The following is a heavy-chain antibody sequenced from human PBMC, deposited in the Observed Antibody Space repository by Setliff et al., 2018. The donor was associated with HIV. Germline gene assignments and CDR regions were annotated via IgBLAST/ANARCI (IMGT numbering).Heavy chain of an antibody. CDR3: VRAGYCNSATCYFSGWFDP. Sequence: SETLSLTCTVSAGSITSYYWSWIRQPPGKGLEWIGYIYTSGSTNYNPSLKSRVTISLDTSKNQFSLRLSPVTAADTAVYYCVRAGYCNSATCYFSGWFDPWGPGMLVTVSS. CDR1: AGSITSYY. V-gene: IGHV4-4*08. J-gene: IGHJ5*02. CDR2: IYTSGST. D-gene: IGHD2-2*01.